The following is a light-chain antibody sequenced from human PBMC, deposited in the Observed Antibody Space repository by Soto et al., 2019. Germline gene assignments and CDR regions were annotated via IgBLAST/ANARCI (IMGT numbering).Light chain of an antibody. J-gene: IGKJ1*01. CDR1: QSISSY. CDR2: AAS. V-gene: IGKV1-39*01. CDR3: QQYNNWPRT. Sequence: IPMTQSPSSLSASVGDRVTITCRASQSISSYLNWYQQKPGKAPKLLIYAASSLQSGVPSRFSSSGSGTDFTLTISSLQSEDFAVYYCQQYNNWPRTFGQGTK.